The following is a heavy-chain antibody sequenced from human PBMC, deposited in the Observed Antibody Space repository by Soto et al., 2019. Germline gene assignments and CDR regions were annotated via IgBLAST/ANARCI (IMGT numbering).Heavy chain of an antibody. CDR3: AILSN. CDR2: IYSDATT. Sequence: GGSLRLSCAASSFTVSSNYMNWVRQAPGKGLEWVSIIYSDATTSYADSVKGRFTISRDNFKNTLHLQMNSLRAEDSAVYYCAILSNWGQGTLVTVSS. CDR1: SFTVSSNY. D-gene: IGHD6-6*01. J-gene: IGHJ4*02. V-gene: IGHV3-53*01.